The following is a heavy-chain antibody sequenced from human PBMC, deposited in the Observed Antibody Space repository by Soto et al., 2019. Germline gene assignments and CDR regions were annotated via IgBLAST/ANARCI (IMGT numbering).Heavy chain of an antibody. D-gene: IGHD6-13*01. CDR3: ARLQQQLDGDVY. V-gene: IGHV1-69*13. CDR1: GGTFSSYA. Sequence: ASVKVSCKASGGTFSSYAISWVRQAPGQGLEWMGGIIPIFGTANYAQKFQGRVTITADESTRTAYMELSSLRSEDTAVYYCARLQQQLDGDVYWGQGTLVTVSS. J-gene: IGHJ4*02. CDR2: IIPIFGTA.